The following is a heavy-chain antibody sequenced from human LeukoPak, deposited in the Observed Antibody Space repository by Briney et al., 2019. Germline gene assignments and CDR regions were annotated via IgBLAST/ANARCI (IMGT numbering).Heavy chain of an antibody. J-gene: IGHJ3*02. Sequence: GGSLRLSCATAGFTFSSYSMNWVRQAPGKGLEWVSYITSSSSTIYYADSVKGRFTISRDNAKNSLYLQMNSLRAEDTAVYYCARGGYCSGGSCPFNAFDIWGQGTMVTVSS. CDR1: GFTFSSYS. CDR3: ARGGYCSGGSCPFNAFDI. V-gene: IGHV3-48*01. CDR2: ITSSSSTI. D-gene: IGHD2-15*01.